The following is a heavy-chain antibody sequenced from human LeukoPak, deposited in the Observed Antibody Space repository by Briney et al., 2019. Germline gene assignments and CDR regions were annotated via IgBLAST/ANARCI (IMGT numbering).Heavy chain of an antibody. D-gene: IGHD3-10*01. Sequence: SETLSLTCTVSGGSLSSYYWSWIRQPPGKGLEWIGYIYYSGSTNYNPSLKSRVAISVDTSKNQFSLKLSSVTAADTAVYYCARVTGSYMDYWGQGTLVTVSS. V-gene: IGHV4-59*08. J-gene: IGHJ4*02. CDR2: IYYSGST. CDR3: ARVTGSYMDY. CDR1: GGSLSSYY.